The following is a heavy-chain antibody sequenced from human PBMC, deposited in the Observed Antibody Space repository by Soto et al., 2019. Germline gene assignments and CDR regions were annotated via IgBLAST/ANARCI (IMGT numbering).Heavy chain of an antibody. CDR3: ARTGVLRYFDWLSNGFPY. D-gene: IGHD3-9*01. Sequence: SETLSLTCTVSGGSISSSSYYWGWIRQPPGKGLEWIGSIYYSGSTYYNPSLKSRVTISVDTSKNQFSLKLSSVTAADTAVYYCARTGVLRYFDWLSNGFPYWAQVTLVSVS. J-gene: IGHJ4*02. V-gene: IGHV4-39*01. CDR2: IYYSGST. CDR1: GGSISSSSYY.